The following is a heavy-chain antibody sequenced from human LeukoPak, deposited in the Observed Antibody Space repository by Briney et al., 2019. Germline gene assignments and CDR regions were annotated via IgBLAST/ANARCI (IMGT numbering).Heavy chain of an antibody. J-gene: IGHJ4*02. CDR1: GGSISSYY. CDR2: IYYSGST. CDR3: ARAGYGSGSYLIHYFDY. V-gene: IGHV4-59*01. Sequence: SETLSLTCTVSGGSISSYYWSWIRQPPGKGLEWIGYIYYSGSTNYNPSLKSRVTISVDTFKNQFSLKLSSVTAADTAVYYCARAGYGSGSYLIHYFDYWGQGTLVTVSS. D-gene: IGHD3-10*01.